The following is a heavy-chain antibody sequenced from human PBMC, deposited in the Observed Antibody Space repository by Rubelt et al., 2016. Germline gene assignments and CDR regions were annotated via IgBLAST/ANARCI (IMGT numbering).Heavy chain of an antibody. CDR3: ARFADYGRREHGMDV. J-gene: IGHJ6*02. V-gene: IGHV3-74*01. CDR1: GFTLNNYW. Sequence: GFTLNNYWMHWVRQAPGKGLVWVSEIKYDGSATNYADSVKGRFTISRDSAMSTLYLQMNSLRAEDTAEYYCARFADYGRREHGMDVWGQGTTVTASS. CDR2: IKYDGSAT. D-gene: IGHD4-17*01.